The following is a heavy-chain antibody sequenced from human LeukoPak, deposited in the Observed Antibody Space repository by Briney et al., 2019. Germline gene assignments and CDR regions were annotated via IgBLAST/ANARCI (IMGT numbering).Heavy chain of an antibody. J-gene: IGHJ2*01. CDR1: GGSISSYY. Sequence: SETXSLTCTVSGGSISSYYWSWVRQPAGKGLEWVGRIYTSGSTNYNPSLKSRVTMSVDTSKNQFSLKLSSVTAADTAVYYCARRVRSVYWYFDLWGRGTLVTVSS. D-gene: IGHD4/OR15-4a*01. CDR2: IYTSGST. CDR3: ARRVRSVYWYFDL. V-gene: IGHV4-4*07.